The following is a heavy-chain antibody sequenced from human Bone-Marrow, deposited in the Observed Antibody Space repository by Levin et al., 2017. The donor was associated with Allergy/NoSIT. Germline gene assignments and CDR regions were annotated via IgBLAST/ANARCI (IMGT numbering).Heavy chain of an antibody. V-gene: IGHV3-11*03. CDR1: GFTFRDYY. J-gene: IGHJ4*02. CDR3: ARSTNEVGVSVYFDH. Sequence: GGSLRLSCEASGFTFRDYYMNWIRQTPGKGLEWISYLSGSSTYTKSADSVKGRFTISRDNAQNSLYLQMDSLRAEDTAIYYCARSTNEVGVSVYFDHWGQGTLVTVSS. D-gene: IGHD1-1*01. CDR2: LSGSSTYT.